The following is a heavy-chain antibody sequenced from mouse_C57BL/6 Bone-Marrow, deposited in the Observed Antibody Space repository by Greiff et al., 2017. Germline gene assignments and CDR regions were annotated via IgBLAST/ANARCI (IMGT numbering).Heavy chain of an antibody. CDR1: GYTFTSYW. D-gene: IGHD4-1*01. V-gene: IGHV1-55*01. J-gene: IGHJ2*01. Sequence: QVQLKQPGAELVKPGASVKMSCTASGYTFTSYWITWVKQRPGQGLEWIGDIYPTSGRTNYKEQFKGKAILTVDTASNTPYMQLSSLTSEDSAVFYCARSGPLGRGFDNWGQGTTLTVSS. CDR3: ARSGPLGRGFDN. CDR2: IYPTSGRT.